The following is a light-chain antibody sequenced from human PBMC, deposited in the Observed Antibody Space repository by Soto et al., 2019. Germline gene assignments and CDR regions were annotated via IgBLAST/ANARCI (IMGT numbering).Light chain of an antibody. Sequence: DIQMTQSPSTLSASVGDTVTITCRASQSISTWLAWYQHKPGEAPRLLIFDASNLESGVSSRFSGSGSGTDFTLTISSLQPDDFATYYCLQYNGNSGTFGQGTKV. CDR2: DAS. CDR3: LQYNGNSGT. CDR1: QSISTW. J-gene: IGKJ1*01. V-gene: IGKV1-5*01.